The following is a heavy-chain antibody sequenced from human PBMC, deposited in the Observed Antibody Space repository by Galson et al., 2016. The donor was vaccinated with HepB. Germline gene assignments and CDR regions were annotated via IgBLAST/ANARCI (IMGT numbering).Heavy chain of an antibody. Sequence: SVKVSCKVSGGSFTTYPIFWVRQAPGQGLEWMGGIIPSSDTINYAQKFQGRVTITADESTRTAYMELSSLRSGDTAIYYCARNRYSMNYYGHYWGQGTLVTVSS. D-gene: IGHD1-26*01. J-gene: IGHJ4*02. CDR3: ARNRYSMNYYGHY. CDR2: IIPSSDTI. V-gene: IGHV1-69*13. CDR1: GGSFTTYP.